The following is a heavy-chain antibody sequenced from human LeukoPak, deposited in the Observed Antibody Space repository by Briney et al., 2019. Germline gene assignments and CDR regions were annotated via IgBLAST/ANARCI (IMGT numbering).Heavy chain of an antibody. Sequence: SETLSLTCTVSGGSISSYYWSWIRQPPGKGLEWIGYIYYSGSTNYNPSLKSRVTISVDTSKNQFSLKLSSVTAADTAVYYCSRDLYYYDSSGTDAFDIWGQGTMVTVSS. V-gene: IGHV4-59*01. J-gene: IGHJ3*02. CDR3: SRDLYYYDSSGTDAFDI. CDR2: IYYSGST. D-gene: IGHD3-22*01. CDR1: GGSISSYY.